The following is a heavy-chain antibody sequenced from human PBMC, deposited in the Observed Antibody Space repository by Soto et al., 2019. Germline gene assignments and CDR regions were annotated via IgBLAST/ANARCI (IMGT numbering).Heavy chain of an antibody. J-gene: IGHJ4*02. CDR3: XXXXXXXXXXXFDY. CDR2: IGASRXFT. CDR1: GFTFSTYA. V-gene: IGHV3-23*01. Sequence: EVHLLESGGGLVQPGGSLRLSCAASGFTFSTYALSWVRQAPGKGLEWVATIGASRXFTXYADSVKGRFTISRDYSQXXXXXXXXXXXXXXXXXXXXXXXXXXXXXXXFDYWGQGTLVTVSS.